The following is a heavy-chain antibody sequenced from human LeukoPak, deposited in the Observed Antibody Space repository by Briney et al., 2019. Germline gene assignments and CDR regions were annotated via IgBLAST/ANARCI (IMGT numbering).Heavy chain of an antibody. V-gene: IGHV3-23*01. D-gene: IGHD3-22*01. Sequence: GGSLRLSCAASGFTFSIYAMSWVRQAPGKGLQWVSSITSSGDGTYYADSVKGRFTISTDNSENILYLQMNSLRVEDTAVYFCAKDRPNYYGSNGHYYRRDGDYWGQGTLVTVSS. CDR3: AKDRPNYYGSNGHYYRRDGDY. CDR1: GFTFSIYA. CDR2: ITSSGDGT. J-gene: IGHJ4*02.